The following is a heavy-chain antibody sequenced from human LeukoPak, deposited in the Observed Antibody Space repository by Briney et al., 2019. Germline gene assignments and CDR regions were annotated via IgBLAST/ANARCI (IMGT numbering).Heavy chain of an antibody. J-gene: IGHJ6*03. D-gene: IGHD6-19*01. CDR3: ARAGYSSGWYYYYYMDV. CDR1: GYTFTSYD. V-gene: IGHV1-8*01. CDR2: MNPNSGNT. Sequence: ASVKVSFKASGYTFTSYDINWVRQATGQGLEWMGWMNPNSGNTGYAQKFQGRVTMTRNTSISTAYMELSSLRSEDTAVYYCARAGYSSGWYYYYYMDVWGKGTTVTISS.